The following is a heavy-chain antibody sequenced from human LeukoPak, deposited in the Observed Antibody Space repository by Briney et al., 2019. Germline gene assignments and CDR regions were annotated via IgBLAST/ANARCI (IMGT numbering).Heavy chain of an antibody. J-gene: IGHJ4*02. CDR2: ISWDGGST. V-gene: IGHV3-43D*03. D-gene: IGHD2-15*01. Sequence: GGSLRLSCAASGFTFSSYEMNWVRQAPGKGLEWVSLISWDGGSTYYADSVKGRFTISRDNSKNSLYLQMNSLRAEDTALYYCAKDMGHGATLEYYFDYWGQGTLVTVSS. CDR3: AKDMGHGATLEYYFDY. CDR1: GFTFSSYE.